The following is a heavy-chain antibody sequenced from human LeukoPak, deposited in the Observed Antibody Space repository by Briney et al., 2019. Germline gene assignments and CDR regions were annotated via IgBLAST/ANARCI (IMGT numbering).Heavy chain of an antibody. CDR3: ARDYYDSSGYYVDAFDI. CDR1: GYTFSAFY. J-gene: IGHJ3*02. Sequence: ASVKVSCKTSGYTFSAFYMHWVRQAPGQGPEWVGWINPDSGGSEYGQKFQGRVTFTSDTSSTTIYMEVRSLKSDDTAVYYCARDYYDSSGYYVDAFDIWGQGTMVTVSS. D-gene: IGHD3-22*01. CDR2: INPDSGGS. V-gene: IGHV1-2*02.